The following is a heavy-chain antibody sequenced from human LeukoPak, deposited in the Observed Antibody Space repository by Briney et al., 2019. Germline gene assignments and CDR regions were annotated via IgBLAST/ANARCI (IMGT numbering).Heavy chain of an antibody. J-gene: IGHJ4*02. V-gene: IGHV3-9*01. CDR1: GFTFDDYA. CDR3: AKDIGYSSSWYYFDY. D-gene: IGHD6-13*01. Sequence: GGSLRLSCAASGFTFDDYAMHWVRQAPGKGLEWVSGISWNSGSIGYADSVEGRFTISRDNAKNSLYLQMNSLRAEDTALYYCAKDIGYSSSWYYFDYWGQGTLVTVSS. CDR2: ISWNSGSI.